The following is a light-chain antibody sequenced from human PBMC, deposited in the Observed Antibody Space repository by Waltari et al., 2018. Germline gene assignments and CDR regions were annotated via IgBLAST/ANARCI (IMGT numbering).Light chain of an antibody. CDR1: NNNVGNQG. CDR2: RNN. J-gene: IGLJ1*01. Sequence: QAGLTQPPSVSKGLRQTATRSCTGPNNNVGNQGAAWLQKHQGQPPKLLSYRNNTRPSGISDRFSASSSGNTASLTITGLQPEDEADYYCSAWDSDLRGYVFGTGTKVTVL. CDR3: SAWDSDLRGYV. V-gene: IGLV10-54*04.